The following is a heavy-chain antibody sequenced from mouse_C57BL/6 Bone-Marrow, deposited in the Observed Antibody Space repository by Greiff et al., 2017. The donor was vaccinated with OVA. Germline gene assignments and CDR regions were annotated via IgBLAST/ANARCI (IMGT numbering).Heavy chain of an antibody. CDR1: GFSLTSYG. J-gene: IGHJ4*01. CDR3: ASAPDGYFYAMDY. Sequence: QVQLKESGPGLVAPSQSLSITCTVSGFSLTSYGVDWVRQSPGKGLEWLGVIWGVGSTNYNSALKSRLSISKDNSKSQVFLKMNSLQTDDTAMYYCASAPDGYFYAMDYWGQGTSVTVSS. D-gene: IGHD2-3*01. V-gene: IGHV2-6*01. CDR2: IWGVGST.